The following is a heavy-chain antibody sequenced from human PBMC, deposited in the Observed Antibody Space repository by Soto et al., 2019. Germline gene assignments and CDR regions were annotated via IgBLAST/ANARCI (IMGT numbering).Heavy chain of an antibody. CDR1: GGSISSGGYY. V-gene: IGHV4-31*03. Sequence: QVQLQESGPGLVKPSQTLSLTCTVSGGSISSGGYYWSWIRQHPGKGLEWIGYVYYSGSTYYNPSLKSRGTISVDTSKNPFPRKLRSVTAADTAVYYCAREGIAAHDYYYGMDVWGQGTTVTVSS. CDR2: VYYSGST. J-gene: IGHJ6*02. D-gene: IGHD6-6*01. CDR3: AREGIAAHDYYYGMDV.